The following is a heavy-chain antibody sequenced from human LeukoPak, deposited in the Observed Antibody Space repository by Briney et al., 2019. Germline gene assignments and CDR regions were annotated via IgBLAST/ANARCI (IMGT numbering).Heavy chain of an antibody. CDR2: ISYDGSNK. CDR3: ASHYYGSGRGFDY. J-gene: IGHJ4*02. CDR1: GFTFSSYA. V-gene: IGHV3-30*04. Sequence: GRSLRLSCAASGFTFSSYAMHWVRQAPGKGLEWVAVISYDGSNKYYADSVKGRFTISRDNSKNTLYLQMNSLRAEDTAVYYCASHYYGSGRGFDYWGQGTLVTVSS. D-gene: IGHD3-10*01.